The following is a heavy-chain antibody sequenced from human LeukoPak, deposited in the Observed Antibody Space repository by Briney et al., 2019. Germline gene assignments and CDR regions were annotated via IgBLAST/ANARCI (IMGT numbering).Heavy chain of an antibody. V-gene: IGHV3-48*01. D-gene: IGHD3-3*01. Sequence: PGGSLRLSCTASGFTFSSYSMNWVRQAPGKGLEWVSYISSSSSTIYYADSVKGRFTISRDNAKNSLYLQMNSLRAEDTAVYYCAREYYDFWSGHSDNWLDPWGQGTLVTVSS. CDR2: ISSSSSTI. J-gene: IGHJ5*02. CDR1: GFTFSSYS. CDR3: AREYYDFWSGHSDNWLDP.